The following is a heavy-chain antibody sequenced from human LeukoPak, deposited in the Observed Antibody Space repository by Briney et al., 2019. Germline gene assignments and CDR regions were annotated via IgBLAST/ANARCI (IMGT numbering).Heavy chain of an antibody. CDR3: ARGYCSGGSCLIVAFDI. D-gene: IGHD2-15*01. V-gene: IGHV1-2*02. Sequence: ASVKVTCKASGYTFTGYYMHWVRQAPGQGLEWMGWINPNSGGTNYAQKFQGRVTMTRDTSISTAYMDLSRLRSDDTAVYYCARGYCSGGSCLIVAFDIWGQGTMVTVSS. J-gene: IGHJ3*02. CDR1: GYTFTGYY. CDR2: INPNSGGT.